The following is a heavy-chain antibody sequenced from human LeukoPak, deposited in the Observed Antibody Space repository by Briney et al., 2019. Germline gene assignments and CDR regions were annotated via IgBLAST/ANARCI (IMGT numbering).Heavy chain of an antibody. CDR3: ARDLKKRYDXWXXGGYFD. CDR2: ISYDGSNK. Sequence: PGGSLRLSCAASGFTFSSYAMHWVRQAPGKGLEWVAVISYDGSNKYYADSVKGRFTISRDNSKNTLYLQMNSLRAEDTAVYYXARDLKKRYDXWXXGGYFD. J-gene: IGHJ4*03. CDR1: GFTFSSYA. V-gene: IGHV3-30-3*01. D-gene: IGHD3-3*01.